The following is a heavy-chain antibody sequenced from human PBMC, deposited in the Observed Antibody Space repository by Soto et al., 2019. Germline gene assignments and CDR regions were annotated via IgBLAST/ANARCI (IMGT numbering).Heavy chain of an antibody. V-gene: IGHV1-2*04. CDR1: GYTFTGYY. CDR3: ARGDSTDCSNGVCSFFYNHDMDV. Sequence: ASVKVSCKASGYTFTGYYMHWVRQAPGQGLEWLGRINPKSGGTSTAQKFQGWVTMTTDTSISTASMELTRLTSDDTAIYYCARGDSTDCSNGVCSFFYNHDMDVWGQGTTVTVSS. CDR2: INPKSGGT. J-gene: IGHJ6*02. D-gene: IGHD2-8*01.